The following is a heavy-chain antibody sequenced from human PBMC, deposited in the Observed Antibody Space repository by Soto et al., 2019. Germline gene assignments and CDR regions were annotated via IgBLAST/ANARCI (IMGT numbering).Heavy chain of an antibody. CDR1: GGSISSYY. CDR2: IYYSGST. Sequence: PSETLSLTCTVSGGSISSYYWSWIRQPPGKGLEWIGYIYYSGSTNYNPSLKSRVTISVDTSKNQFSLKLSSVTAADTAVYYCARHRNDWSGYFRGRDYYYGMDVWGQGTTVTVSS. D-gene: IGHD3-3*01. V-gene: IGHV4-59*08. J-gene: IGHJ6*02. CDR3: ARHRNDWSGYFRGRDYYYGMDV.